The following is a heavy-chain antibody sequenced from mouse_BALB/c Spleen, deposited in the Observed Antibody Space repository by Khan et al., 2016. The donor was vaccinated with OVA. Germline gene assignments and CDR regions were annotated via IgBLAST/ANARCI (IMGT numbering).Heavy chain of an antibody. CDR3: ARAYYGNDREAMDY. CDR2: IWGDGST. Sequence: QVQLKESGPGLVAPSQSLSITCTVSGFSLTGYGVNWVRQPPGKGLEWLGMIWGDGSTDYNSALKSRLSISKDNSKSQVFLKMNSLQTEDTARYYCARAYYGNDREAMDYWGQGTSVTVSS. D-gene: IGHD2-9*01. J-gene: IGHJ4*01. V-gene: IGHV2-6-7*01. CDR1: GFSLTGYG.